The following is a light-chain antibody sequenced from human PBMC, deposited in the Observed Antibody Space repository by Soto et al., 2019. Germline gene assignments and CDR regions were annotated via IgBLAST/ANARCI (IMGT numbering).Light chain of an antibody. V-gene: IGKV3D-15*01. Sequence: ETVMTQSPATLSVSPGERAKISCRASQSVSSYLAWYQQKPCQAHRLIIYDASNRATGIPARFSASGSGTEFTLTISSLQSEDFAVYYCQQYNNWPTRTFGQGTKVDIK. J-gene: IGKJ1*01. CDR3: QQYNNWPTRT. CDR2: DAS. CDR1: QSVSSY.